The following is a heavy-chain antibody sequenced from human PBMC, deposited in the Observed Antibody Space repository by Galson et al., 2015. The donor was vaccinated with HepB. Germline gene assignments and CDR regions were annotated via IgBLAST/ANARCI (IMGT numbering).Heavy chain of an antibody. CDR3: ARGGSYYDGRGSLYNWFDP. D-gene: IGHD3-22*01. Sequence: SVKVSCQASGYTFANYFLHWVRQAPGQGLEWMAIIDPRGGSTTFAQKFQGRVTMTRDTSTSTVYMELSSLRSEDTAVYYCARGGSYYDGRGSLYNWFDPWGQGTLVTVSS. J-gene: IGHJ5*02. CDR1: GYTFANYF. CDR2: IDPRGGST. V-gene: IGHV1-46*01.